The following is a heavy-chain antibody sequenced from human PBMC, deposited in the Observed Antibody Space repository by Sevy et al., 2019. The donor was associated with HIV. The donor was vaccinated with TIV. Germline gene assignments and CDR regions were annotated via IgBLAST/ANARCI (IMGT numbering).Heavy chain of an antibody. V-gene: IGHV3-7*03. CDR1: GFTFSSYW. J-gene: IGHJ6*02. D-gene: IGHD2-2*01. CDR2: VKTDGSEK. Sequence: GGSLRLSCAASGFTFSSYWMSWVRQAPGKGLEWVAHVKTDGSEKYYVDSVKGRFTISRDNAKNSLYLQMNSLRVEDTAVYYCARDCSSTTCLWGLDVWGQRSTVTVSS. CDR3: ARDCSSTTCLWGLDV.